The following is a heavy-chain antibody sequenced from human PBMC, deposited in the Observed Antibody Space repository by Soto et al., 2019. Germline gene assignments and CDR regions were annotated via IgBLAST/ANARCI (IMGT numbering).Heavy chain of an antibody. J-gene: IGHJ5*02. CDR3: ASSVFP. CDR2: IYYSGST. CDR1: GGSISSGGYY. Sequence: QVQLQESGPGLVKPSQTLSLTCTVSGGSISSGGYYWNWIRQHPGKGLEWIGYIYYSGSTYYNPSLRRQVTIAVDTSKNQFSLKLSSVTASDTAVYYCASSVFPWGQGTLVTVSS. D-gene: IGHD6-19*01. V-gene: IGHV4-31*01.